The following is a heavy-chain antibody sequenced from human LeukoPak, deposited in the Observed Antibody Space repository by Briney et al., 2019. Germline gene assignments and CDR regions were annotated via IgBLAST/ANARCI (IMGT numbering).Heavy chain of an antibody. D-gene: IGHD3-10*01. V-gene: IGHV1-69*01. CDR1: GGTFSSYA. Sequence: SVKVSCKASGGTFSSYAISWVRQAPGQGLEWMGGIIPIFGTANYAQKFQGRVTITADESTSTAYMELSSLRSEDTAVYYCARDGVGDFGALDIWGQGTMVTVSS. CDR2: IIPIFGTA. CDR3: ARDGVGDFGALDI. J-gene: IGHJ3*02.